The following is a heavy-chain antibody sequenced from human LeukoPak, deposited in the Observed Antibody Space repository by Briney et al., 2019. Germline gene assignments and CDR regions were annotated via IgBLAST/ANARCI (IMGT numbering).Heavy chain of an antibody. CDR3: ARDIRGVGYYDSSGYPPGFDY. J-gene: IGHJ4*02. V-gene: IGHV3-23*01. CDR1: GFTFSSYA. D-gene: IGHD3-22*01. Sequence: PGGSLRLSCAASGFTFSSYAMSWVRQAPGKGLEWVSAISGSGGSTYYADSVKGRFTISRDNAKNSLYLQMNSLRAEDTAVYYCARDIRGVGYYDSSGYPPGFDYWGQGTLVTVSS. CDR2: ISGSGGST.